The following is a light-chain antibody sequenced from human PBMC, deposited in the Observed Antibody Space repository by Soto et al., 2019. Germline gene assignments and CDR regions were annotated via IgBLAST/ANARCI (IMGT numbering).Light chain of an antibody. V-gene: IGLV2-8*01. CDR3: SSNAGTYNLDG. CDR1: SSDVGAYNY. J-gene: IGLJ1*01. Sequence: QSVLTQPPSASGSPGQSVTISCTGTSSDVGAYNYVSWYQQHPGKAPKLMIYEVSKRPSRVPDRFSGSKSGNTASLTVSRLQAEDEADYYCSSNAGTYNLDGCGTGTKGTVL. CDR2: EVS.